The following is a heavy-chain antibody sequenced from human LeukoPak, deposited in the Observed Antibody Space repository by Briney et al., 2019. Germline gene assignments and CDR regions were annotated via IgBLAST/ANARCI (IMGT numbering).Heavy chain of an antibody. J-gene: IGHJ4*02. V-gene: IGHV3-49*04. CDR1: GFTFGDYA. Sequence: GGSLRLSCTPSGFTFGDYAMSWVRQAPGKGLQWVGFIRSKAYGGTTEYAASVKGGFTISRDDSKSIAYLQMNSLKTEDTAVYYCTRVSVTSVFDYWGQGTLVTVSS. D-gene: IGHD4-17*01. CDR2: IRSKAYGGTT. CDR3: TRVSVTSVFDY.